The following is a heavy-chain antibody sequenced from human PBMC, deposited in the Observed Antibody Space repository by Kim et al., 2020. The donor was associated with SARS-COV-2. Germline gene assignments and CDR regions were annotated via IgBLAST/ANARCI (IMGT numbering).Heavy chain of an antibody. D-gene: IGHD4-17*01. J-gene: IGHJ5*02. V-gene: IGHV5-51*01. Sequence: PSFQGQVTISADKSISTAYLQWSSLKASDTAMYYCARHVYGDYLTNWFDPWGQGTLVTVSS. CDR3: ARHVYGDYLTNWFDP.